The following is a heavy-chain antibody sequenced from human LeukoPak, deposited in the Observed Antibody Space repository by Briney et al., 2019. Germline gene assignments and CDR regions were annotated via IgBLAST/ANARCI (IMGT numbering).Heavy chain of an antibody. Sequence: GGSLRLSCAASGFTFSRYSMNWVRQAPGKGLEWVSSISISSNYKYYPDSLKGRFTISRDNSKNTLYLQMNSLRAEDTAVYYCARGLAYNYDSSAYFLDYWGQGTLVTVSS. D-gene: IGHD3-22*01. V-gene: IGHV3-21*01. J-gene: IGHJ4*02. CDR3: ARGLAYNYDSSAYFLDY. CDR2: ISISSNYK. CDR1: GFTFSRYS.